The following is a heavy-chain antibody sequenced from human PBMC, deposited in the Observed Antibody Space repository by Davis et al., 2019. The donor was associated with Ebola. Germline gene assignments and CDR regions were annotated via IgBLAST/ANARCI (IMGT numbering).Heavy chain of an antibody. CDR3: AKHGNGWYELDF. D-gene: IGHD6-19*01. Sequence: GGSLRLSCAASGCTFSSYAMSWVCQAPGKGLEWVSTVGTRATTTYYADSVKGRFTISRDNSKNTLFLQMNSLRADDTAIYYCAKHGNGWYELDFWGQGTLGTVSS. J-gene: IGHJ4*02. CDR2: VGTRATTT. CDR1: GCTFSSYA. V-gene: IGHV3-23*01.